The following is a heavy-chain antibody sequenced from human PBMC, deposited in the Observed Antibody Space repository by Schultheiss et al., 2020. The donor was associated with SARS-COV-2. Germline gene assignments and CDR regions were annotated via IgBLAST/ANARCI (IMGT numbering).Heavy chain of an antibody. D-gene: IGHD5-24*01. CDR1: GGSMSSGSYY. CDR3: ARDRRDGYNYSYYYYYMDV. Sequence: SETLSLTCTVSGGSMSSGSYYWSWIRQPAGKGLEWIGRIYTSGSTNYNPSLKSRVTISVDTSKNQFSLKLSSVTAADTAVYYCARDRRDGYNYSYYYYYMDVWGKGNTVTVSS. CDR2: IYTSGST. V-gene: IGHV4-61*02. J-gene: IGHJ6*03.